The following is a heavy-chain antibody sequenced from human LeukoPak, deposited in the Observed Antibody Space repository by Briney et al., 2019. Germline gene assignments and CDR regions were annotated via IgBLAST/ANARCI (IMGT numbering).Heavy chain of an antibody. V-gene: IGHV4-39*01. Sequence: SETLSLTCTASGGSLSSSSYYWGWIRQPPGKGLEWIGNINYGGSGSTYYNPSLKSRVTISVDPSRSQFSLKLNSVTAADTAVYYCARLPTGYPNWFDPWGQGTLVTVSS. CDR1: GGSLSSSSYY. D-gene: IGHD3-9*01. CDR2: INYGGSGST. CDR3: ARLPTGYPNWFDP. J-gene: IGHJ5*02.